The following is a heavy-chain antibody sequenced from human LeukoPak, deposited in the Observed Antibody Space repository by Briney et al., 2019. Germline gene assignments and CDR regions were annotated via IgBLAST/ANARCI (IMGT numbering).Heavy chain of an antibody. CDR3: ATAAYGSGTYYFDY. Sequence: TLSLTCAVSGGSISSGGYSWSWIRQPPGKGLEWIGYIYHSGSTYYNPSLKSRVTISVDRSKNQFSLKLSSVTAADTAVYYCATAAYGSGTYYFDYWGQGTLVTVSS. CDR1: GGSISSGGYS. J-gene: IGHJ4*02. CDR2: IYHSGST. V-gene: IGHV4-30-2*01. D-gene: IGHD3-10*01.